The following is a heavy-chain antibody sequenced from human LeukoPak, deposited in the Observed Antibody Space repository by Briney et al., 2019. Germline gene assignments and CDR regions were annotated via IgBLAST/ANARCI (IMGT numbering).Heavy chain of an antibody. CDR1: GHSFTSYW. D-gene: IGHD2-2*03. CDR2: IDPSDSYT. Sequence: GESLKISCKASGHSFTSYWIGWVRQMPGKGLEWMGRIDPSDSYTNYSPSFQGHVTISADKSISTAYLQWSSLKASDTAMYYCASMDPPYDYWGQGTLVTVSS. J-gene: IGHJ4*02. CDR3: ASMDPPYDY. V-gene: IGHV5-10-1*01.